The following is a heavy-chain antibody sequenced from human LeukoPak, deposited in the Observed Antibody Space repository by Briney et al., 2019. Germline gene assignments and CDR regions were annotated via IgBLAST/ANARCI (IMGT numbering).Heavy chain of an antibody. CDR2: INPNCIVT. Sequence: AVTVSFKGSVYTFTEQYVHGLRQAPGQGGEGMGCINPNCIVTNSAQTFQGSVTFTKDTSIPTAYMELSRLRSDDTAIYYCASVDSGTAYLRYDYWGQGTLVTVSS. CDR1: VYTFTEQY. J-gene: IGHJ4*02. D-gene: IGHD3/OR15-3a*01. V-gene: IGHV1-2*02. CDR3: ASVDSGTAYLRYDY.